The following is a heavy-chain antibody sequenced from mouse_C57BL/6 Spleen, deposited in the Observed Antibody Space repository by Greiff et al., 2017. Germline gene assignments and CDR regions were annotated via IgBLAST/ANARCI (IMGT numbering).Heavy chain of an antibody. V-gene: IGHV2-2*01. Sequence: QVQLQQSGAGLVQPAPSLTISCTASGFTFTGYGVHWVRQSPGKGLEWLGVIWSGGSADYNATFISRLSISKDTSKSQVFFKMNSLQADATAIYYCARNSLGHFDYWGQGTTLTVSS. D-gene: IGHD6-2*01. J-gene: IGHJ2*01. CDR2: IWSGGSA. CDR3: ARNSLGHFDY. CDR1: GFTFTGYG.